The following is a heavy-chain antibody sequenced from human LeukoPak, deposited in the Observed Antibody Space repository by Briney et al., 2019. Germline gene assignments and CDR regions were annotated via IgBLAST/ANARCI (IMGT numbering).Heavy chain of an antibody. D-gene: IGHD1-26*01. J-gene: IGHJ6*03. CDR1: GGSISSYY. V-gene: IGHV4-59*01. CDR3: AASGSYYPYYYYYMDV. CDR2: IYYSGST. Sequence: SETLSLTCTVSGGSISSYYWSWIRQPPGKGLEWIVYIYYSGSTNYNPSLKSRVTISVDTSKNQFSLKLSSVTAADTAVYYCAASGSYYPYYYYYMDVWGKGTTVTVSS.